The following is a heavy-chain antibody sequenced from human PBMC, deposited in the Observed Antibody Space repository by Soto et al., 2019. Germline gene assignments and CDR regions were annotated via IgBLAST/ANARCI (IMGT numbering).Heavy chain of an antibody. Sequence: QVQLQESGPGLVKHAQTLALTCTVSGGSISSDYYCWSRIRQSPEKCLEWIGHIYNSVNTYSNPSNSSRVSISVDTSKNHFALKLTSVTAADTAGYYSARGPSGDKVDNWGQGTLVTVSS. CDR3: ARGPSGDKVDN. CDR1: GGSISSDYYC. CDR2: IYNSVNT. D-gene: IGHD7-27*01. V-gene: IGHV4-30-4*01. J-gene: IGHJ4*02.